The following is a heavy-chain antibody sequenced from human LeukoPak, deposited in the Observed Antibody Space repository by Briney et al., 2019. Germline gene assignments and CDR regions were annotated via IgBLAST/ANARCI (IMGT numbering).Heavy chain of an antibody. J-gene: IGHJ3*02. V-gene: IGHV4-61*02. CDR2: IYTSAST. D-gene: IGHD2-2*01. CDR3: ASGKAYCSSTSCYLDAFDI. Sequence: SETLSLTCTVSGGSISSGSYYWSWIRQPAGKGLEWIGRIYTSASTNYNPSLKSRVTISVDTSKNQFSLKLSSVTAADTAVYYCASGKAYCSSTSCYLDAFDIWGQGTMVTVSS. CDR1: GGSISSGSYY.